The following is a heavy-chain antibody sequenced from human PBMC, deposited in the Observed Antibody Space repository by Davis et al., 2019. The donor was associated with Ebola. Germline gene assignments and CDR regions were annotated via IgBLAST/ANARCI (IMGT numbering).Heavy chain of an antibody. Sequence: VKVSCKASGYTFTVFYVHWVRQAPGQGPEWMGRINPNSGGTNYAHKFQGRVTMTRDTSINTAYMELSGLRFDDTAVYYCASTIVVMTAPDYWGQGTLVTVSS. D-gene: IGHD2-21*02. J-gene: IGHJ4*02. CDR1: GYTFTVFY. CDR2: INPNSGGT. V-gene: IGHV1-2*06. CDR3: ASTIVVMTAPDY.